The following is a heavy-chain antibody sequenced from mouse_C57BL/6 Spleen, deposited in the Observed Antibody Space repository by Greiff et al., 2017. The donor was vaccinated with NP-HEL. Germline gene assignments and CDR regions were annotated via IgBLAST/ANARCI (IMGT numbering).Heavy chain of an antibody. J-gene: IGHJ2*01. D-gene: IGHD2-1*01. Sequence: VQLQQSGAELVKPGASVKLSCKASGYTFTSYWMHWVKQRPGQGLEWIGMIHPNSGSTNYNEKFKSKATLTVDKSSSTAYMQLSSLTSEDSAVYYCAREGLLYGGYYFDYWGQGTTLTVSS. CDR3: AREGLLYGGYYFDY. V-gene: IGHV1-64*01. CDR2: IHPNSGST. CDR1: GYTFTSYW.